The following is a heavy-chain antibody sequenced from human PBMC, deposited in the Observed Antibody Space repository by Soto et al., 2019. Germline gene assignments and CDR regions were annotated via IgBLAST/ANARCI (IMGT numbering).Heavy chain of an antibody. V-gene: IGHV1-2*02. J-gene: IGHJ4*02. Sequence: GASVKVSCKASGYTFTGYYMHWVRQAPGQGLEWMGWINPNSGGTNYAQKFQGRVTMTRGTSISTAYMELSRLRSDDTAVHYCARDRPLDYYDSSGYYGPHDYWGQGTLVTVSS. D-gene: IGHD3-22*01. CDR3: ARDRPLDYYDSSGYYGPHDY. CDR1: GYTFTGYY. CDR2: INPNSGGT.